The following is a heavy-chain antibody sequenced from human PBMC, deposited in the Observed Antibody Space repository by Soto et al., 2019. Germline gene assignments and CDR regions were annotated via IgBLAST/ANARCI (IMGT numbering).Heavy chain of an antibody. CDR1: EYSFTNYW. CDR2: IYPGDSDT. D-gene: IGHD4-17*01. Sequence: GESLKIACQASEYSFTNYWIGWVRQMPGKGLEWMGIIYPGDSDTRYSPSFEGQVTMSADKSINTAYLQWSSLKASDSAMYYCARRRTTVTANWFAPWGEVSL. V-gene: IGHV5-51*01. CDR3: ARRRTTVTANWFAP. J-gene: IGHJ5*02.